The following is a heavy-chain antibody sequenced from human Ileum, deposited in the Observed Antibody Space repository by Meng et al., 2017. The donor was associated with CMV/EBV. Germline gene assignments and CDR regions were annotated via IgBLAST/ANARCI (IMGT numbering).Heavy chain of an antibody. CDR1: GFTLSSYA. CDR2: LSYDGTYE. CDR3: ATWYYDNSGFYR. V-gene: IGHV3-30*04. D-gene: IGHD3-22*01. Sequence: EGSLRLSCAASGFTLSSYAIHWVRQAPGKGLEWVTVLSYDGTYEYYADSVKGRFTISRDNSKNTVYMQMNSLRPEDTAVYYCATWYYDNSGFYRWGQGTLVTVSS. J-gene: IGHJ5*02.